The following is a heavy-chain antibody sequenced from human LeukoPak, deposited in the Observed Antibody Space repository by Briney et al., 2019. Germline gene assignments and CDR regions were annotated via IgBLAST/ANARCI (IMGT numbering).Heavy chain of an antibody. CDR1: GGSFSGYY. D-gene: IGHD2-15*01. V-gene: IGHV4-34*01. Sequence: SGTLSLTCAVYGGSFSGYYWSWIRQPPGKGLEWIGEINHSGSTNYNPSLKSRVTISVDTSKNQFSLKLSSVTAADTAVYYCARYCSGGSCYVSDAFDIWGQGTMVTVSS. CDR3: ARYCSGGSCYVSDAFDI. CDR2: INHSGST. J-gene: IGHJ3*02.